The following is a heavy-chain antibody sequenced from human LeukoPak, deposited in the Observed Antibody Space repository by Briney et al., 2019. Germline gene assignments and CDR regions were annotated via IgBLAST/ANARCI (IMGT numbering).Heavy chain of an antibody. J-gene: IGHJ6*02. Sequence: GEPLKISCKGSGYSFANYWIAWVRQMPGKGLEWMGIIYPDDSDARYSPSFQGQVTISADKSFSTAYLQWSSLKASDSAMYYCARRAGSTGSEYYGMDVWGQGTTVTVSS. CDR3: ARRAGSTGSEYYGMDV. V-gene: IGHV5-51*01. CDR2: IYPDDSDA. CDR1: GYSFANYW. D-gene: IGHD5-12*01.